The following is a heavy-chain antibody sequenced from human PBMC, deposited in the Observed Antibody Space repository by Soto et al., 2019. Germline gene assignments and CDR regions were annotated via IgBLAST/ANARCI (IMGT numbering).Heavy chain of an antibody. CDR3: ARDSPRYSGYDARGGLDY. V-gene: IGHV3-48*02. J-gene: IGHJ4*02. Sequence: GGSLRLSCAASGFTFSSYSMNWVRQAPGKGLEWVSYISSSSTIYYADSVKGRFTISRDNAKNSLYLQMNSLRDEDTAVYYCARDSPRYSGYDARGGLDYWGQGTLVTVSS. CDR1: GFTFSSYS. CDR2: ISSSSTI. D-gene: IGHD5-12*01.